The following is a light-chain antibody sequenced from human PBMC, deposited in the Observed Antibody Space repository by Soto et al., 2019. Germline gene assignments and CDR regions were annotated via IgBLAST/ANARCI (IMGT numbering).Light chain of an antibody. V-gene: IGKV3-11*01. Sequence: EIVLTQSPATLSLSPGERATLSCRARHSVSSYLAWYQQKPGQAPRLLIYDASNRASGIPARFSRSGSGTDFTLTISSLEPEDFAVYYCQQRSNWPPVTFGQGTKLEI. CDR2: DAS. CDR3: QQRSNWPPVT. J-gene: IGKJ2*01. CDR1: HSVSSY.